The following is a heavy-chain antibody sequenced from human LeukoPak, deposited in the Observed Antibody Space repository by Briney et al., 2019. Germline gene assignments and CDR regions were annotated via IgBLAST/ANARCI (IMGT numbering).Heavy chain of an antibody. CDR2: IKKDGSEK. D-gene: IGHD6-19*01. Sequence: PGGSLRLSCAASGFTFSNYWMSWVRQAPGKGLEWVANIKKDGSEKYYVDSVKGRFTISRDNAKNSLFLQMSSLRAEDTAVYYCARNRAYRSGWTDHWGQGTLVTVSS. CDR1: GFTFSNYW. CDR3: ARNRAYRSGWTDH. V-gene: IGHV3-7*01. J-gene: IGHJ5*02.